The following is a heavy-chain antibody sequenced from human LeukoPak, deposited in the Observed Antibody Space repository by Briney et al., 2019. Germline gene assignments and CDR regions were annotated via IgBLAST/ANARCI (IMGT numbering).Heavy chain of an antibody. CDR3: ARAKYSSSPNDY. J-gene: IGHJ4*02. CDR1: GGSISSYY. D-gene: IGHD6-13*01. V-gene: IGHV4-59*01. Sequence: SETLSLTCTVSGGSISSYYWSWIRQPPGKGVEWIGYIYYSGRTNYNPSLKSRVTISVDTSKNQFSLKLSSVTAADTAVYYCARAKYSSSPNDYWGQGTLVTVSS. CDR2: IYYSGRT.